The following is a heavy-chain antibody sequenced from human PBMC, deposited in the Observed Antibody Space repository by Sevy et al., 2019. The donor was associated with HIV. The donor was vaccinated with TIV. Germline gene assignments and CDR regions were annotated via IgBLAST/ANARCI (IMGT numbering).Heavy chain of an antibody. V-gene: IGHV3-23*01. D-gene: IGHD1-26*01. CDR1: GFTFSSYA. CDR3: ANSGSYSGYFDY. J-gene: IGHJ4*02. CDR2: ISGSGGST. Sequence: GGSLRLSCAASGFTFSSYAMSWVRQAPGKGLEWVSAISGSGGSTYYADSVKGRFTISRDNSKNTLYLQMNSLRAEDTAVYYCANSGSYSGYFDYWGQGTLVTASS.